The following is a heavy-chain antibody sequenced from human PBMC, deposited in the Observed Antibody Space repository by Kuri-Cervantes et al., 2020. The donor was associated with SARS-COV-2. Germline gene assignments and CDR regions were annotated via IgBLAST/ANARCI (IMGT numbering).Heavy chain of an antibody. CDR2: IDWDDDK. Sequence: SGPTLVKPTQTLTLTCTFSGFSLSTSGVGVGWIRQPPGKALEWLARIDWDDDKYYSTSLRTRLTISKDTSKNQVVLTMTNVDPVDTATYSCARIQATTVIADFWGQGTLVTVSS. D-gene: IGHD4-11*01. CDR1: GFSLSTSGVG. V-gene: IGHV2-70*11. J-gene: IGHJ4*02. CDR3: ARIQATTVIADF.